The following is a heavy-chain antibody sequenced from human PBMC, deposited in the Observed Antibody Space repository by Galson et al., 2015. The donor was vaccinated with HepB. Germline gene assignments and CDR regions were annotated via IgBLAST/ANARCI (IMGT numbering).Heavy chain of an antibody. CDR2: ISYDGSNK. Sequence: SLRLSCAASGFTFSSYGMHWVRRAPGKGLEWVAVISYDGSNKYYADSVKGRFTISRDNSKNTLYLQMNSLRAEDTAVYYCAKDGADSSGYYCLYWGQGTLVTVSS. J-gene: IGHJ4*02. CDR1: GFTFSSYG. D-gene: IGHD3-22*01. CDR3: AKDGADSSGYYCLY. V-gene: IGHV3-30*18.